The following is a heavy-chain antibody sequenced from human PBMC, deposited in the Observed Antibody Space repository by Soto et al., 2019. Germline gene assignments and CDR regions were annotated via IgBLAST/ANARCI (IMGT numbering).Heavy chain of an antibody. Sequence: GASVKVSCKVAGAAFSRYAMSWVRKATGQKLEWMGGIIPIFGTANYAQKFQGRVTITAEEYTSTAYMELSSLRSEDTAVYYCTRAISSSSGDYYYDMDVWAQGTAVSVSS. V-gene: IGHV1-69*13. CDR3: TRAISSSSGDYYYDMDV. CDR1: GAAFSRYA. CDR2: IIPIFGTA. D-gene: IGHD6-6*01. J-gene: IGHJ6*02.